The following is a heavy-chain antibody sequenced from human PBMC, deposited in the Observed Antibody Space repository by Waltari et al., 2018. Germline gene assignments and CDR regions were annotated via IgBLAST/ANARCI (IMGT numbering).Heavy chain of an antibody. V-gene: IGHV4-34*01. CDR2: INHSGRT. J-gene: IGHJ6*03. D-gene: IGHD6-19*01. CDR3: ARAREYSSGWYSYYYYYMDV. Sequence: QVQLQQWGAGLLKPSETLSLTCAVYGGSFSGYYWSWIRQPPGKGLEWIGEINHSGRTHYTPSLKRRVTISVDTSKNQFSLKLSSVTAADTAVYYCARAREYSSGWYSYYYYYMDVWGKGTTVTISS. CDR1: GGSFSGYY.